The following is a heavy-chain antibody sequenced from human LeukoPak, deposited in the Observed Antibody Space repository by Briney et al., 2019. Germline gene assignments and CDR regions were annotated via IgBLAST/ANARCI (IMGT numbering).Heavy chain of an antibody. J-gene: IGHJ4*02. D-gene: IGHD2-15*01. CDR2: ISYDGTNK. CDR3: AKFWTGVAATPAY. Sequence: GGSLRLSCAASGFTFGRYGMHWVRQAPGKGLEWVAVISYDGTNKYYADSVKGRFTISRDNSKNTLYLQMNSLRTDDTAVYYCAKFWTGVAATPAYWGQGTLVTVSS. CDR1: GFTFGRYG. V-gene: IGHV3-30*18.